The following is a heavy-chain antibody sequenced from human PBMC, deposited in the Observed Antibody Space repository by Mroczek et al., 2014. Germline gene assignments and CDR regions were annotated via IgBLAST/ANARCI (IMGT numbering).Heavy chain of an antibody. CDR3: ARKRDCSSTSCYLRYYYYGMDV. CDR1: GYTFTSYG. Sequence: QVQLVQSGAEVKKPGASVKVSCKASGYTFTSYGISWVRQAPGQGLEWMGWISAYNGNTNYAQKLQGRVTMTTDTSTSTAYMELRSLRSDDTAVYYCARKRDCSSTSCYLRYYYYGMDVWGQGTTVTVSS. D-gene: IGHD2-2*01. J-gene: IGHJ6*02. V-gene: IGHV1-18*01. CDR2: ISAYNGNT.